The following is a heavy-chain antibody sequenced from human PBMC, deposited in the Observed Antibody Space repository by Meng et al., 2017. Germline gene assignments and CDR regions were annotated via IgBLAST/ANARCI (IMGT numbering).Heavy chain of an antibody. J-gene: IGHJ4*02. CDR2: IKQDGSEK. V-gene: IGHV3-7*01. CDR1: GFTFSSYW. D-gene: IGHD3-22*01. Sequence: ETLSLTCAASGFTFSSYWMSWVRQAPGKGLEWVANIKQDGSEKYYVDSVKGRFTISRDNAKNSLYLQMNSLRAEDTAAYYCARDPRLFRRYDSSGYLTGYFDYWGQGTLVTVSS. CDR3: ARDPRLFRRYDSSGYLTGYFDY.